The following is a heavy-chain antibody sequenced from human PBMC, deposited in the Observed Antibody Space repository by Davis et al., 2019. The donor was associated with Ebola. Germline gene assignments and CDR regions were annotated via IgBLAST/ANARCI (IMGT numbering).Heavy chain of an antibody. V-gene: IGHV3-7*01. Sequence: GGSLRLSCAASGFTFSSYWMSWVRQAPGKGLEWVANIKQDGSEKYYVDSVKGRFTISRDNAKNSLYLQMNSLRAEDTAVYYYARDEVQRGFWFRYYFDYWGQGTLVTVSS. CDR3: ARDEVQRGFWFRYYFDY. J-gene: IGHJ4*02. CDR1: GFTFSSYW. D-gene: IGHD3-10*01. CDR2: IKQDGSEK.